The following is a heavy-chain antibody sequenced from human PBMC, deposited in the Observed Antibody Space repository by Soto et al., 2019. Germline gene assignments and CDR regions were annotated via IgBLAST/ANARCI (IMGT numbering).Heavy chain of an antibody. CDR1: GGSFSGYY. J-gene: IGHJ5*02. CDR2: INHSGSP. D-gene: IGHD1-1*01. V-gene: IGHV4-34*01. CDR3: ATANWSHHYFDP. Sequence: PSETLSLTCAVYGGSFSGYYWSWLRQPPGKGLEWIGEINHSGSPNYNPSLKSRVTISVDTSKNQFSLKMTSVTAADTAVYYCATANWSHHYFDPWGQGTPVTVS.